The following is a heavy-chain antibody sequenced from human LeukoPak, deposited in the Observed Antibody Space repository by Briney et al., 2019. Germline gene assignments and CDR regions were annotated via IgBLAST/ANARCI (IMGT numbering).Heavy chain of an antibody. CDR2: LSGSGGST. D-gene: IGHD5-24*01. J-gene: IGHJ4*02. V-gene: IGHV3-23*01. CDR3: AKGDGFAQTTYFDY. Sequence: GGSLRLSCAASGFTFSSYAMSWVRQAPGKGLEWDLGLSGSGGSTNYADSVKGRFTISRDNSKNTLYLQMNSLGAEDTAVYFCAKGDGFAQTTYFDYWGQGTLVTVSS. CDR1: GFTFSSYA.